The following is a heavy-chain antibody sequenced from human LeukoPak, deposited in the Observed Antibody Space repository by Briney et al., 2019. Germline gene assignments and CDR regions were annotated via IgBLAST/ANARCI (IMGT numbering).Heavy chain of an antibody. CDR2: VYYSGST. CDR1: GGSISSYY. Sequence: SETLSLTCTVSGGSISSYYWSWIRQPPGKGLEWIGYVYYSGSTNYNPSLKSRVAISIDTSKNQFSLKLSSVTAADTAMYYCARAAPSYYGSGSLGSYYYGMDVWGQGTTVTVSS. CDR3: ARAAPSYYGSGSLGSYYYGMDV. D-gene: IGHD3-10*01. J-gene: IGHJ6*02. V-gene: IGHV4-59*01.